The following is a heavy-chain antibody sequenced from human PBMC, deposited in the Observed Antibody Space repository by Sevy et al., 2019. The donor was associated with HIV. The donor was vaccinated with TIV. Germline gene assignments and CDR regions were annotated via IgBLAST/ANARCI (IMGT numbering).Heavy chain of an antibody. Sequence: GGSLRLSCAASGFTFSSYSMNWVRQAPGKGLEWVSSISSSSSYIYYADSVKGRFTISRDNAKNSLYLQMNSLRAEDTAVYYCARVGDGSGSYYHYYYYYYMDVWGKGTTVTVSS. V-gene: IGHV3-21*01. J-gene: IGHJ6*03. CDR2: ISSSSSYI. CDR3: ARVGDGSGSYYHYYYYYYMDV. D-gene: IGHD3-10*01. CDR1: GFTFSSYS.